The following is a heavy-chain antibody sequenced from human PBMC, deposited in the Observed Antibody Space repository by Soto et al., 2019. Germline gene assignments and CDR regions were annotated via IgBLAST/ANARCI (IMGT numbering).Heavy chain of an antibody. CDR2: IIPIFGTA. V-gene: IGHV1-69*13. J-gene: IGHJ6*02. Sequence: ASVKVSCKASGGTFSSYAISWVRQAPGQGLEWMGGIIPIFGTANYAQKFQGRVTITADESTSTAYMELSSLRSEDTAVYYCARERNGSGKDGMDVWGQGTTVTVSS. CDR1: GGTFSSYA. CDR3: ARERNGSGKDGMDV. D-gene: IGHD3-10*01.